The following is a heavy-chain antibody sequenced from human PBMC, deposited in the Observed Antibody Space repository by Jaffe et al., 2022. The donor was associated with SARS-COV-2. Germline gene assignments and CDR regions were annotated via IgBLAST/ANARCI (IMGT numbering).Heavy chain of an antibody. V-gene: IGHV3-9*01. CDR2: ISWNSGSI. Sequence: EVQLVESGGGLVQPGRSLRLSCAASGFTFDDYAMHWVRQAPGKGLEWVSGISWNSGSIGYADSVKGRFTISRDNAKNSLYLQMNSLRAEDTALYYCAKDLGSGWSGDWGQGTLVTVSS. J-gene: IGHJ4*02. CDR1: GFTFDDYA. D-gene: IGHD6-19*01. CDR3: AKDLGSGWSGD.